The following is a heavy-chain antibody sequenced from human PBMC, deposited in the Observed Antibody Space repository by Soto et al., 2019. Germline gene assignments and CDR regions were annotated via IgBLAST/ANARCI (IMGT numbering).Heavy chain of an antibody. CDR3: ARARLRAVYAFDI. CDR1: GGSVSSGAYY. Sequence: QVQLQESDAGLVKASQTLSLTCTVSGGSVSSGAYYWTWIRQRPGKGLDWIGYIYYSGSTYYSPSLKSRLSISLDTSKNQFSLRLSSVTAADTAMYYCARARLRAVYAFDIWGXG. D-gene: IGHD5-12*01. V-gene: IGHV4-31*03. J-gene: IGHJ3*02. CDR2: IYYSGST.